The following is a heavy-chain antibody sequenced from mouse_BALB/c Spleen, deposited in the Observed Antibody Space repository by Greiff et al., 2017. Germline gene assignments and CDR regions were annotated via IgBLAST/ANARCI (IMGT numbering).Heavy chain of an antibody. V-gene: IGHV3-2*02. J-gene: IGHJ3*01. Sequence: EVKLVESGPGLVKPSQSLSLTCTVTGYSITSDYAWNWIRQFPGNKLEWMGYISYSGSTSYNPSLKSRISITRDTSKNQFFLQLNSVTTEDTATYYCALYYYGSSYVAWFAYWGQGTLVTVSA. CDR3: ALYYYGSSYVAWFAY. CDR2: ISYSGST. CDR1: GYSITSDYA. D-gene: IGHD1-1*01.